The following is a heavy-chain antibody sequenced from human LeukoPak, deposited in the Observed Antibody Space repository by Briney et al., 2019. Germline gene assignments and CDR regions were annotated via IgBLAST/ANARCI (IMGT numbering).Heavy chain of an antibody. J-gene: IGHJ4*02. CDR2: IYSGGST. V-gene: IGHV3-66*01. CDR3: ARTLDSSSSPFDY. Sequence: GGSLRLSCAASGFTVSSNYMSWVRQAPGKGLEWVSVIYSGGSTYYADSVKGRFTISRDNSKTTLYLQMNSLRAEDTAVYYCARTLDSSSSPFDYWGQGTLVTVSS. CDR1: GFTVSSNY. D-gene: IGHD6-6*01.